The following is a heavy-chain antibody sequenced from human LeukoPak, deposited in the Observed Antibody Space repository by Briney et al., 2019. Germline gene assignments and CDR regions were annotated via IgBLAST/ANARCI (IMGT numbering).Heavy chain of an antibody. CDR1: GGTFSSYA. CDR2: IIPILGIA. Sequence: ASVKVSCKASGGTFSSYAISWVRQAPGQGLEWMGRIIPILGIANYAQKFQGRVTITADKSTSTAYMELRSLRSDDTAVYYCARDSSGSYVYWGQGTLVTVSS. V-gene: IGHV1-69*04. D-gene: IGHD1-26*01. CDR3: ARDSSGSYVY. J-gene: IGHJ4*02.